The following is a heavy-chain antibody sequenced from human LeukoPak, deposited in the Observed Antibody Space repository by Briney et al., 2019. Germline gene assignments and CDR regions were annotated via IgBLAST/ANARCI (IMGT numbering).Heavy chain of an antibody. Sequence: GGSLRLSCAASGFTFSSYGMHWVRQAPGKGLEWVAFIRYDGSNKYYADSVKGRFTISRDNSKNTLYLQVNSLRAEDTAVYYCAKIFAEITIYYMDVWGKGTTVTVSS. J-gene: IGHJ6*03. CDR1: GFTFSSYG. D-gene: IGHD3-3*01. CDR3: AKIFAEITIYYMDV. V-gene: IGHV3-30*02. CDR2: IRYDGSNK.